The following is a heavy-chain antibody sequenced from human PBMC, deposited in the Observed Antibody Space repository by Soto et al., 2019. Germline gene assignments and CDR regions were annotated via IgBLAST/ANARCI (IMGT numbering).Heavy chain of an antibody. CDR3: ARHGYYYDSSGYYLY. Sequence: GSLRLFCAASGFTFSSYGMHWVRQAPGKGLEWVAVIWYDGSNKYYADSVKGRFTISRDNSKNTLYLQMNSLRAADTAMYYCARHGYYYDSSGYYLYWGQGTLVTVSS. D-gene: IGHD3-22*01. V-gene: IGHV3-33*08. CDR1: GFTFSSYG. J-gene: IGHJ4*02. CDR2: IWYDGSNK.